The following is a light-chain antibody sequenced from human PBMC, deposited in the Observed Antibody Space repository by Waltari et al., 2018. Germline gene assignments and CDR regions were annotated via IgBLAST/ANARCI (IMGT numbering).Light chain of an antibody. CDR3: LQCSAWPYT. CDR2: DAS. V-gene: IGKV3-11*01. CDR1: QSVSTY. Sequence: EIVLTQSPATLPLSPGEGATLSCRASQSVSTYLAWYQQKPGQAPRLLIYDASNRAPGIPARFSASGSGTDFTLTISSLEPDDFAVYYCLQCSAWPYTFGQGTKLEIK. J-gene: IGKJ2*01.